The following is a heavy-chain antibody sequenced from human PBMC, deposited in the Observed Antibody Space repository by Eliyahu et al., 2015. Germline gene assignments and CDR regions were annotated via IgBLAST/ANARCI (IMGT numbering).Heavy chain of an antibody. D-gene: IGHD4-23*01. Sequence: QVQLVESGGGXVQPGXSLXLSCAAXGFIFSXXAMXWGRQAPGKGLEGVAIIWYDGSNQYYADSVKGRFTISRDNSKNTVSLQMNSLRGEDTAIYYCARDHDYSGNYLEDWGQGTLVAVSS. J-gene: IGHJ4*02. CDR3: ARDHDYSGNYLED. V-gene: IGHV3-33*01. CDR1: GFIFSXXA. CDR2: IWYDGSNQ.